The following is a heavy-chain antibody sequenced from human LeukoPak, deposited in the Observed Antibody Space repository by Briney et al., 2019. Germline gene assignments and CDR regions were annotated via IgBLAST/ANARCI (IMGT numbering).Heavy chain of an antibody. Sequence: PSETLSLTRAVYGGSFSGYYWSWIRQPPGKGLEWIGEINHSGSTNYNPSLKSRVTISVDTSKNQFSLKLSSVTAADTAVYYCARGEWELTDYWGQGTLVTVSS. J-gene: IGHJ4*02. CDR3: ARGEWELTDY. D-gene: IGHD1-26*01. V-gene: IGHV4-34*01. CDR2: INHSGST. CDR1: GGSFSGYY.